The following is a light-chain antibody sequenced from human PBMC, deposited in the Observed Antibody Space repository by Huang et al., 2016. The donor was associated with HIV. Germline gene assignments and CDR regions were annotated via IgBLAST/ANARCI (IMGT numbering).Light chain of an antibody. CDR1: QSLVYSDGSTY. CDR3: MQGSCWPWT. CDR2: KGS. J-gene: IGKJ1*01. Sequence: DVVMTQSPLPLPVTLGQPASISCRSSQSLVYSDGSTYLNWFHQRPGQSPRRLIYKGSNRDAGVPDRFTGSGSGTEFTLKISRVEAEDVGIYYCMQGSCWPWTFGQGTKVEIK. V-gene: IGKV2-30*01.